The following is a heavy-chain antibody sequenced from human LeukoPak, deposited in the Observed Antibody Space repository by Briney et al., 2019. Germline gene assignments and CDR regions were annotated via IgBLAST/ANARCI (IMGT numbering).Heavy chain of an antibody. CDR3: ARARGGAAAPFDL. CDR1: GFTFSSSA. V-gene: IGHV3-30-3*01. Sequence: AGGSLRLSCVASGFTFSSSAVHWVRQAPGKGLEWVAAISYDGSNSYYSDSVKGRFTISRDNSKNTMYLQVNSLRPEDTGIYYCARARGGAAAPFDLWGRGTLVTVSS. D-gene: IGHD6-25*01. CDR2: ISYDGSNS. J-gene: IGHJ2*01.